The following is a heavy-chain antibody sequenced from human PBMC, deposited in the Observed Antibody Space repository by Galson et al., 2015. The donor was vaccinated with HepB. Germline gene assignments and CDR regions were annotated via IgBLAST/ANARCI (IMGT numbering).Heavy chain of an antibody. CDR2: INTNTGNP. V-gene: IGHV7-4-1*02. Sequence: VKVSCKASGYTFTSYAMNWVRQAPGQGLEWMGWINTNTGNPTYAQGFTGRFVFSLDTSVSTAYLQISSLKAEDTAVYYCARVHPSYSSSWLDYWGQGTLVTVSS. J-gene: IGHJ4*02. CDR3: ARVHPSYSSSWLDY. D-gene: IGHD6-13*01. CDR1: GYTFTSYA.